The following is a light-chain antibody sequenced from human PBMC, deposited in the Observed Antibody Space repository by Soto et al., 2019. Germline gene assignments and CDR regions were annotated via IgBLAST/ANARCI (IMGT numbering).Light chain of an antibody. CDR2: DAS. Sequence: AVQLTQSPSSLSASVGDRVTIPCRTSQDITTSLAWYQQKPGKAPKLLIYDASTLESGVPSRFSGRGSGTDFTLTITSLQPEDFATYYRQQFQTYPLTFGGGTKVEIK. CDR3: QQFQTYPLT. CDR1: QDITTS. J-gene: IGKJ4*01. V-gene: IGKV1-13*02.